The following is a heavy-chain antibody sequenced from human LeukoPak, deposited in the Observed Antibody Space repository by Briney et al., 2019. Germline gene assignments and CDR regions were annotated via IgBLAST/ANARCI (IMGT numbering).Heavy chain of an antibody. J-gene: IGHJ4*02. V-gene: IGHV1-69*13. CDR2: IIPIFGTA. D-gene: IGHD2-8*01. CDR1: GGTFSSYA. Sequence: ASVKVSCKASGGTFSSYAISWVRQAPGRGLEWMGRIIPIFGTANYAQKFQGRVTITADESTSTAYMELSSLRSEDTAVYYCAKDPDCTSGICYTFFDYWGQGTLVTVSS. CDR3: AKDPDCTSGICYTFFDY.